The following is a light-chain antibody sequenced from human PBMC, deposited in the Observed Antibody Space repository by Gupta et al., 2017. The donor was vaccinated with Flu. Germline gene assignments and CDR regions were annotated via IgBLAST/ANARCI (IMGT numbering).Light chain of an antibody. V-gene: IGLV2-14*01. CDR1: SSDVGGYNY. CDR2: QVS. Sequence: SSDVGGYNYVSWYQQFPGKAPKVIIYQVSNRPSGVPNRFSGSKSGNTASLTISGLQAEDEADYYCNSYTTSGTRVFGGGTKVTVL. J-gene: IGLJ3*02. CDR3: NSYTTSGTRV.